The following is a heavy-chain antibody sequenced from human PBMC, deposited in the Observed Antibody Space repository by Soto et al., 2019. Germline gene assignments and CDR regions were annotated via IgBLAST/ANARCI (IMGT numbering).Heavy chain of an antibody. J-gene: IGHJ4*02. CDR2: ISAHNGNT. CDR3: ARRPADSSGWYGAIDY. CDR1: GYTFTSYG. Sequence: ASVTVSCQASGYTFTSYGISWVRQAPGQGLEWLGWISAHNGNTNYAQNLQGRVTMTTDTSTTTAYMELMSLRSDDTVVYYCARRPADSSGWYGAIDYWGQGTLVTVSS. D-gene: IGHD6-19*01. V-gene: IGHV1-18*01.